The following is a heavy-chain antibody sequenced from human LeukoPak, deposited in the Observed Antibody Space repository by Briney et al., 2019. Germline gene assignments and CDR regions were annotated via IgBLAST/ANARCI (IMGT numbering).Heavy chain of an antibody. J-gene: IGHJ1*01. CDR2: IYHSGST. CDR3: ARELRGYSYGSVAEYFQH. CDR1: GGSISSSNW. D-gene: IGHD5-18*01. Sequence: SGTLSLTCAVSGGSISSSNWWSWVRQPPGKGLEWIGEIYHSGSTNYNPSLKSRVTISVDTSKNQFSLKLSSVTAADTAVYYCARELRGYSYGSVAEYFQHWGQGTLVTVSS. V-gene: IGHV4-4*02.